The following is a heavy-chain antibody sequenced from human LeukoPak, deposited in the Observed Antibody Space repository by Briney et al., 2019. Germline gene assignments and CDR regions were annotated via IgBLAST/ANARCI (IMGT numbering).Heavy chain of an antibody. Sequence: GGSLRLSCAASGFTFSSYSINWVRQAPGKGLEWVSYISSSSSTIYYADSVKGRFTISRDNAKNSLYLQMNSLRAEDTAVYCCARDMGGYCSSTSCFHDAFDIWGQGTMVTVSS. V-gene: IGHV3-48*01. CDR3: ARDMGGYCSSTSCFHDAFDI. J-gene: IGHJ3*02. CDR2: ISSSSSTI. CDR1: GFTFSSYS. D-gene: IGHD2-2*01.